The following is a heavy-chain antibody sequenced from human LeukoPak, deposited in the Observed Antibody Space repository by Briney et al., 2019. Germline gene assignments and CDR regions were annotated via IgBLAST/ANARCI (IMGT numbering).Heavy chain of an antibody. J-gene: IGHJ5*02. D-gene: IGHD2-2*01. Sequence: QPGGSLRLSCAASGFTFSSYWMSWVRQAPGKGLEWVANIKQDGSEKYYVDSVKGRFTISRDNAKNTLYLQMNSLIVEDTAVYYCAKDLTGGSTRVVPAANPFDPWGQGTLVTVSS. CDR1: GFTFSSYW. CDR2: IKQDGSEK. CDR3: AKDLTGGSTRVVPAANPFDP. V-gene: IGHV3-7*03.